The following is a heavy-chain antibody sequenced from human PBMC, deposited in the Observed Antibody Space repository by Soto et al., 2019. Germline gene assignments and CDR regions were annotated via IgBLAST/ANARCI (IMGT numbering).Heavy chain of an antibody. J-gene: IGHJ5*02. Sequence: QVQLVQSGAEVKKPGASVKVSCKASGYTFTSYDINWVRQATGQGREWMGWMNPNSGNTGYAQKFQRSVTMTRNTSISTAYMELSSLRSEDTAVYYCARGSKGSSWYAYWFDPWGQGTLVTVSS. CDR3: ARGSKGSSWYAYWFDP. CDR2: MNPNSGNT. D-gene: IGHD6-13*01. CDR1: GYTFTSYD. V-gene: IGHV1-8*01.